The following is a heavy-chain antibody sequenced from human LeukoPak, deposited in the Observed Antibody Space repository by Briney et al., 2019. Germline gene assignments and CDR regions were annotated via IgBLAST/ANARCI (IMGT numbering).Heavy chain of an antibody. CDR1: GISLRTSGMR. CDR3: ARIPTTVTAFDY. Sequence: SGPALVKPTQTLTLTCTFSGISLRTSGMRVSWIRQPPGKALEWLARIDWDDDKFYSTSLKTRLTISKDTSKNQVVLTMTSMDPVDAATYYCARIPTTVTAFDYWGQGTLVTVSS. CDR2: IDWDDDK. J-gene: IGHJ4*02. D-gene: IGHD4-17*01. V-gene: IGHV2-70*04.